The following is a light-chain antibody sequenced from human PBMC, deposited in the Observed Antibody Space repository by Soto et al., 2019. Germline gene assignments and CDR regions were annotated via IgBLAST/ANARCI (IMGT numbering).Light chain of an antibody. Sequence: QSALTKRASVSGSPGQSITISCTGTSSDVGDYDYVSWYQQYAGKAPKMMIYEVSNRPSGVSNRFSGSKSGNTASLTISGLQAEDEADYYCSSYRSSNTLLFGGGTQLTVL. CDR1: SSDVGDYDY. J-gene: IGLJ2*01. CDR3: SSYRSSNTLL. V-gene: IGLV2-14*01. CDR2: EVS.